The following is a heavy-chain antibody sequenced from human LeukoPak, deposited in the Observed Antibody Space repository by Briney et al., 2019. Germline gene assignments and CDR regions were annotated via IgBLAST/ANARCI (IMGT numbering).Heavy chain of an antibody. CDR3: ARVRSYGYLFDI. D-gene: IGHD5-18*01. CDR2: IYYSGST. J-gene: IGHJ3*02. Sequence: SETLSLTCTVSGGSINSYYWNWIRQPPGKGLEWIGYIYYSGSTNYNPSLKSRVTISVDTSKNQFSLKLSSVTAADTAVYYCARVRSYGYLFDIWGQGTMVTVSS. CDR1: GGSINSYY. V-gene: IGHV4-59*01.